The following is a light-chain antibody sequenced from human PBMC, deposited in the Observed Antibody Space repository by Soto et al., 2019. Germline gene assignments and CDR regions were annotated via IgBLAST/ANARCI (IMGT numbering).Light chain of an antibody. Sequence: EIVLTQSPGTLSLSPGERATLSCRVSQSVSSSYLAWYQQKPGQAPRLLIYGASIRATGIPDRFSGSGSGTDFTLTISRLEPEDFAVFYCHQFGGSPPYTFGQGTKLEIK. J-gene: IGKJ2*01. CDR2: GAS. CDR3: HQFGGSPPYT. CDR1: QSVSSSY. V-gene: IGKV3-20*01.